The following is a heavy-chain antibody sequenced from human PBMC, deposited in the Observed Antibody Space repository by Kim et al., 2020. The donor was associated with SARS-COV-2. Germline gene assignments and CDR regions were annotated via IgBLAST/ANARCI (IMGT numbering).Heavy chain of an antibody. D-gene: IGHD1-26*01. Sequence: GGSLRLSCAGSGFTFSTYGINWVRQAPGKGLEWVSLITGSATNTYYADAVRGRFTISRDNSKNTMFLQMSSLRAEDTAVYYCVRRGAPGGNSYMAAWGKG. V-gene: IGHV3-23*01. CDR3: VRRGAPGGNSYMAA. CDR1: GFTFSTYG. CDR2: ITGSATNT. J-gene: IGHJ6*03.